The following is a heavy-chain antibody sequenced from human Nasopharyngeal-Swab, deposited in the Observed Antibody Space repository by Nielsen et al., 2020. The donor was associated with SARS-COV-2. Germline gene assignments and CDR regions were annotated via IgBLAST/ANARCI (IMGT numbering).Heavy chain of an antibody. V-gene: IGHV4-34*01. D-gene: IGHD1-20*01. J-gene: IGHJ4*02. CDR2: INHSGSI. CDR1: GGSFSGYY. CDR3: ARGRGITVTTPSPVFDY. Sequence: SETLSLTCAVHGGSFSGYYWSWIRQSPGKGLEWIGEINHSGSINYNPSLKGRVTISVETSKNQFSLKLSSVTAADTAVYYCARGRGITVTTPSPVFDYWGQGTLVTVSS.